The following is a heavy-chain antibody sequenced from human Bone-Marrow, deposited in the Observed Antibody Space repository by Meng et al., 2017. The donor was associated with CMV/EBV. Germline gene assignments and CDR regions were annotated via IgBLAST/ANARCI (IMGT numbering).Heavy chain of an antibody. J-gene: IGHJ6*02. CDR3: AKSLSPDLDCSSTSCYFYGYYYGMDV. Sequence: GESLKISCAASGFTFSSYAMSWVRQAPGKGLEWVSAISGSGGSTYYADSVKGRFTISRDNSKNTLYLQMNSLRAEDTAVYYCAKSLSPDLDCSSTSCYFYGYYYGMDVWGQGTTVTFSS. CDR1: GFTFSSYA. D-gene: IGHD2-2*01. V-gene: IGHV3-23*01. CDR2: ISGSGGST.